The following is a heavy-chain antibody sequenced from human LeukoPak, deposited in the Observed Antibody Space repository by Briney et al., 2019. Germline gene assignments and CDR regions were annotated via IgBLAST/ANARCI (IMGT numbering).Heavy chain of an antibody. V-gene: IGHV4-34*01. D-gene: IGHD6-19*01. CDR3: ARAYSKVAVARYRYDDY. CDR2: INHSGST. Sequence: PSETLSLTCAVYGGSFSGYYWGWIRQPPGKGLEWIGEINHSGSTNYNPSLKSRVTISVDTSKNQFSLKLSSVTAADTAVYYCARAYSKVAVARYRYDDYWGQGTLVTVSS. J-gene: IGHJ4*02. CDR1: GGSFSGYY.